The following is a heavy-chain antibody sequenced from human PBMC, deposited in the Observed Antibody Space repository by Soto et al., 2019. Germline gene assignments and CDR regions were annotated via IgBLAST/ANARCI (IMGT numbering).Heavy chain of an antibody. CDR1: GGSFSGYY. CDR2: INHSGST. D-gene: IGHD2-2*01. V-gene: IGHV4-34*01. Sequence: QVQLQQWGAGLLKPSETLSLTCAVYGGSFSGYYWSWIRQPPGKALEWIGEINHSGSTNYNPSLKSRVTISVDTSKNQFSLKLSSVTAADTAVYYCARLGPRGIVVVPAAIGAFDIWGQGTMVTVSS. CDR3: ARLGPRGIVVVPAAIGAFDI. J-gene: IGHJ3*02.